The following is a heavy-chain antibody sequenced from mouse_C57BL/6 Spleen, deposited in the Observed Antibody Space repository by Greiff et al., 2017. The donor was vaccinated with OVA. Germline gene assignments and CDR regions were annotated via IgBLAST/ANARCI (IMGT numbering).Heavy chain of an antibody. V-gene: IGHV1-64*01. J-gene: IGHJ2*01. CDR3: ARRGLRSVFDY. CDR2: IHPNSGST. CDR1: GYTFTSYW. Sequence: VQLQQPGAELVKPGASVKLSCKASGYTFTSYWMHWVKQRPGQGLEWIGMIHPNSGSTNYNEKFKSKATLTVDKSSSTAYMQLSSLTSEDSAVYYCARRGLRSVFDYWGQGTTLTVSS. D-gene: IGHD2-4*01.